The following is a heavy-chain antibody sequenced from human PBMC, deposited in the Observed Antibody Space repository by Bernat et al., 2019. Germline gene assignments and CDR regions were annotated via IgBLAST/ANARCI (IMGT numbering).Heavy chain of an antibody. CDR2: ISSSSSYT. CDR3: AREGRVVVVAASPMDV. J-gene: IGHJ6*02. V-gene: IGHV3-11*05. Sequence: GGAGGGWVKAGGGVRRSCAAAGVTVSDYYMSWVRQAPGKGLEWVSYISSSSSYTNYADSVQGRFTISRDNAKNSLYLQMNSLRAEDTAVYYCAREGRVVVVAASPMDVWGQGTTVTVSS. D-gene: IGHD2-15*01. CDR1: GVTVSDYY.